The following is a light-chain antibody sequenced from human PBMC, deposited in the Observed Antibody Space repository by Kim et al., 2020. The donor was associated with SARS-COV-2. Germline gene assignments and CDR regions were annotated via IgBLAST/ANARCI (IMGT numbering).Light chain of an antibody. CDR3: QVWDSSSDPAV. J-gene: IGLJ2*01. V-gene: IGLV3-21*04. CDR2: YDS. Sequence: APGKTAMIPGGGTNMASNSVHWYQQKPGLAPVLVIYYDSDRPSGIPERFSGSNSGNTATLTISRVEAGDEADYYCQVWDSSSDPAVFGGGTQLTVL. CDR1: NMASNS.